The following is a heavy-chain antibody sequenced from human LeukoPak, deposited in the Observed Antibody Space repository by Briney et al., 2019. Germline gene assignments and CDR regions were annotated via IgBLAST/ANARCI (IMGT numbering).Heavy chain of an antibody. V-gene: IGHV3-30*02. CDR1: GFSFTNYG. D-gene: IGHD6-25*01. Sequence: GGSLRLSCVTSGFSFTNYGMHWVRQAPGKGLEWVAFIRYDGKNEDYVDSVEGRFTISRDNSKNTLYLHMNSLRVEDTAVYYCGAGIGWADYWGQGTLVIVSS. J-gene: IGHJ4*02. CDR3: GAGIGWADY. CDR2: IRYDGKNE.